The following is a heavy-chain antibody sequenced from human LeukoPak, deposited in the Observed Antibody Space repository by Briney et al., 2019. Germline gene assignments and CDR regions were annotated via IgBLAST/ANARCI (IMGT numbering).Heavy chain of an antibody. V-gene: IGHV4-59*01. Sequence: SETLSLTCTVSVGSLSTYYWNWIRQPPGKGLEWIGYIYHSGSTKYNPSLKSRITISVDTSKNQFSLEVSSVTAADTAVYYCARGGYSGLDYSIWGQGTLVTVSS. D-gene: IGHD5-12*01. CDR1: VGSLSTYY. J-gene: IGHJ4*02. CDR2: IYHSGST. CDR3: ARGGYSGLDYSI.